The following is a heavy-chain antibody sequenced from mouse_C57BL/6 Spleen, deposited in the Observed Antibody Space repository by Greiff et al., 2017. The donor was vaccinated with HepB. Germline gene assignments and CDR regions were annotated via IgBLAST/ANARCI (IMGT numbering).Heavy chain of an antibody. CDR3: ARANWDGRYAMDY. J-gene: IGHJ4*01. D-gene: IGHD4-1*01. CDR1: GFTFSSYA. CDR2: ISDGGSYT. Sequence: EVNVVESGGGLVKPGGSLKLSCAASGFTFSSYAMSWVRQTPEKRLEWVATISDGGSYTYYPDNVKGRFTISRDNAKNNLYLQMSHLKSEDTAMYYCARANWDGRYAMDYWGQGTSVTVSS. V-gene: IGHV5-4*03.